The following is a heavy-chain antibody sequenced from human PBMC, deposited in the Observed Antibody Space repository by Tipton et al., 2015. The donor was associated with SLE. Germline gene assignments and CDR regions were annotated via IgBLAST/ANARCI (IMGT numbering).Heavy chain of an antibody. J-gene: IGHJ4*02. Sequence: SLRLSCAASGFIFSGHYMDWVRQAPGKGLEWVGRTRNKVNSHTTEYAASVKGRFTISRDDSENSLFLQMNSLKTEDTAVYYCVASGYDYRHFDYWGQGILVTVSS. CDR1: GFIFSGHY. CDR3: VASGYDYRHFDY. CDR2: TRNKVNSHTT. V-gene: IGHV3-72*01. D-gene: IGHD5-12*01.